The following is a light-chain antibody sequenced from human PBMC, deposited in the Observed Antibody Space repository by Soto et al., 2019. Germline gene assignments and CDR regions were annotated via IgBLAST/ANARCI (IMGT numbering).Light chain of an antibody. Sequence: EIVMTQSPATLSVSPGERATLSCRASQSVSRHLAWYQQKPGQAPRLLIYGASNRATGIPPRFSGSGSGTDFTLTISSLQSEDFAVYYCQQYNDWPPWTLGQGTKGDIK. V-gene: IGKV3-15*01. CDR1: QSVSRH. CDR2: GAS. J-gene: IGKJ1*01. CDR3: QQYNDWPPWT.